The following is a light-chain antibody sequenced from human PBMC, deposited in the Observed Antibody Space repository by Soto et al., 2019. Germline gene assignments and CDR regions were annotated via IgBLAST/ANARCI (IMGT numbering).Light chain of an antibody. V-gene: IGKV3-11*01. CDR2: GAS. CDR1: QSVHTF. CDR3: HQRSNWPPDT. Sequence: EIVLTQSPDTLYLSPGERASLACRASQSVHTFLAWYKQRPGQPPRLLIYGASTMATGVPARFSGIGSGTDFTLTIYSLEPEDFAVYYCHQRSNWPPDTVGQGTRLDI. J-gene: IGKJ5*01.